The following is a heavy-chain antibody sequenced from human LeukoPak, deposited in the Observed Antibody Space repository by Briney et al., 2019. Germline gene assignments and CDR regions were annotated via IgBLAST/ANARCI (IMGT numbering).Heavy chain of an antibody. Sequence: PGGSLRLSCAASGFTFSSNAMSWVRQAPGKGLEWVSVISGSGVSTYYADSVKGRFTISRDNSKNTLYLQMNSLRAEDTAVYYCAKGGYSTGYYFDYWGQGTLVTVSP. D-gene: IGHD2-8*02. CDR3: AKGGYSTGYYFDY. CDR1: GFTFSSNA. V-gene: IGHV3-23*01. CDR2: ISGSGVST. J-gene: IGHJ4*02.